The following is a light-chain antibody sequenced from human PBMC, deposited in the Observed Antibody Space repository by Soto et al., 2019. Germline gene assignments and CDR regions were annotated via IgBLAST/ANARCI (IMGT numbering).Light chain of an antibody. Sequence: EIVLTQSPGTLSLSPGERATLSCRASQSVSSSYLAWYQQKPGQAPRRLIYDASNRATGIPARFSGSGSGTDFTLTISSREPEDVAVYNCQYRSNWSPGTFGQGTRLEIK. V-gene: IGKV3D-20*02. J-gene: IGKJ5*01. CDR1: QSVSSSY. CDR2: DAS. CDR3: QYRSNWSPGT.